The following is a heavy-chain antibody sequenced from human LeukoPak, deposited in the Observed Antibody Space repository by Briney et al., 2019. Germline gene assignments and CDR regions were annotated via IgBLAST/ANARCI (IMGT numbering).Heavy chain of an antibody. V-gene: IGHV4-39*07. CDR2: IYYSGST. D-gene: IGHD6-13*01. Sequence: SETLSLTCTVSGDSISSSSYYWGWIRQPPGKGLEWIESIYYSGSTYYNPSLKSRVTISVDTSKNQFSLKLSSVTAADTAVYYCARKAAAGTYYYYMDVWGKGTTVTVSS. J-gene: IGHJ6*03. CDR1: GDSISSSSYY. CDR3: ARKAAAGTYYYYMDV.